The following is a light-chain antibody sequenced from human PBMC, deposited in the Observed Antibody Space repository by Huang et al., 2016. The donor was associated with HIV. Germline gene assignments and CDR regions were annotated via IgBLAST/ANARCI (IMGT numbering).Light chain of an antibody. CDR2: SST. CDR3: QQTYSAPVT. Sequence: IQVTQSPSSLSASVGDRVTITCRTSQRISSHLSWYQQKIGKGPKLLIYSSTVLKSGVPSRFTGSGSGTDFTLTINSLQPEDFATYYCQQTYSAPVTFGGGTRVEIK. J-gene: IGKJ4*01. CDR1: QRISSH. V-gene: IGKV1-39*01.